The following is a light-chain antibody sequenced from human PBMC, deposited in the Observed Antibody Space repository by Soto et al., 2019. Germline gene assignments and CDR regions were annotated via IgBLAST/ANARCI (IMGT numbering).Light chain of an antibody. CDR3: QQFYDYPLT. V-gene: IGKV3-20*01. CDR2: GAS. CDR1: QSVSSSY. J-gene: IGKJ4*01. Sequence: EIVLTQSPGTLSLSPGERATLSCRASQSVSSSYLAWYQQKPGQAPRLLIYGASSRATGIPDRFSGSGSGTDFTLTISRLEPEDFAVYYCQQFYDYPLTFGGGTKVEI.